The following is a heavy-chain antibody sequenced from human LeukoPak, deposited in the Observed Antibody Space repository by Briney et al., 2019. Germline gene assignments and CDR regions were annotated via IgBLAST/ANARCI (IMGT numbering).Heavy chain of an antibody. CDR3: ARDSGSTSGFDY. D-gene: IGHD2-2*01. J-gene: IGHJ4*02. V-gene: IGHV3-48*03. CDR1: GFTFSSYE. Sequence: GGSLRLSCAASGFTFSSYEMNWVRQAPGKGLEWVSYISSSGSTIYYADSVKGRFTISRDNAKNSLYLQMNSLRAEDTAVYYCARDSGSTSGFDYWGQGTLVTVSP. CDR2: ISSSGSTI.